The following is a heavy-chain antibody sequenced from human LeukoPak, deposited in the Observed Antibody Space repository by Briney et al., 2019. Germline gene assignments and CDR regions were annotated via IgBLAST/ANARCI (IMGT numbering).Heavy chain of an antibody. Sequence: ASVKVSCKASGYTFTGYYMHWVRQAPGQGLEWMGWINPNSGGTNYAQKFQGRVTMTRDTSISTAYMELSRLRSDDTAVYYCASEDYDFWSGYYTRRNWGQGTLVTVSS. CDR2: INPNSGGT. J-gene: IGHJ4*02. CDR3: ASEDYDFWSGYYTRRN. CDR1: GYTFTGYY. D-gene: IGHD3-3*01. V-gene: IGHV1-2*02.